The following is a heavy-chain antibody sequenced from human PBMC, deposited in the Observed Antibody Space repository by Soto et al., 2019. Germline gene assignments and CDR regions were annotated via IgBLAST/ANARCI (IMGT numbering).Heavy chain of an antibody. V-gene: IGHV4-31*03. CDR3: ARVGPYCSGGSCYRGDFDY. CDR2: IYYSGST. J-gene: IGHJ4*02. D-gene: IGHD2-15*01. Sequence: SETLSLTCTVSGGSISSGGYYWGWIRQHPGKGLEWIGYIYYSGSTYYNPSLKSRVTISVDTSKNQFSLKPSSVTAADTAVYYCARVGPYCSGGSCYRGDFDYWGQGTLVTVSS. CDR1: GGSISSGGYY.